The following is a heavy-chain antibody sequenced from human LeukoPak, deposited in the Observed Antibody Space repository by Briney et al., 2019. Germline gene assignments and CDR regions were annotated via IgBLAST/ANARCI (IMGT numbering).Heavy chain of an antibody. CDR1: GGSISSSSYY. D-gene: IGHD1-26*01. Sequence: SETLSLTCTVSGGSISSSSYYWGWIRQPPGKGLEWIGSIYYSGSTYYNPSLKSRVTISVDTSKNQFSLKLSSVTAADTAVYYCARYKAIVGAKGDFDYWGQGTLVTVSS. V-gene: IGHV4-39*01. J-gene: IGHJ4*02. CDR3: ARYKAIVGAKGDFDY. CDR2: IYYSGST.